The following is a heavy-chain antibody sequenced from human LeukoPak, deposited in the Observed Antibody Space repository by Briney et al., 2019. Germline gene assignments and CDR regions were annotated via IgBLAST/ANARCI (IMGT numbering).Heavy chain of an antibody. J-gene: IGHJ4*02. CDR3: AKDPIKYSSSWYSYFDY. Sequence: GGSLRLSCAASGFTFDDYAMHWVRQAPGKGLEWVSGISWNSGSIGYADSVKGRFTISRDNAKNSLYLQMNSLRAEDTALYYCAKDPIKYSSSWYSYFDYWGQGTLVTVSS. CDR2: ISWNSGSI. V-gene: IGHV3-9*01. D-gene: IGHD6-13*01. CDR1: GFTFDDYA.